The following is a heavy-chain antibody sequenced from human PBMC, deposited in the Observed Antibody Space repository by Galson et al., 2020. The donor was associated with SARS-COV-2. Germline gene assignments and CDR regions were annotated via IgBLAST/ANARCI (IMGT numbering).Heavy chain of an antibody. CDR3: AKGAFFGSGINYMDV. V-gene: IGHV3-23*01. J-gene: IGHJ6*03. CDR2: ISGGGDST. CDR1: GFTFSTYA. D-gene: IGHD3-10*01. Sequence: GGSLRLSCAASGFTFSTYAMTWVRQAQGKGLEWVSRISGGGDSTFYADSAKGRFTISRDNSKDTVYLQMSSLRVEDTAVYYCAKGAFFGSGINYMDVWGKGTTVTVSS.